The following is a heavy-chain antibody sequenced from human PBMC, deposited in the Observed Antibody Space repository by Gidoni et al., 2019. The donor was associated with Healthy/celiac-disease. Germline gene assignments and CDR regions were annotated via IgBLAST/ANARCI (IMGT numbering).Heavy chain of an antibody. J-gene: IGHJ4*02. Sequence: EVQLVESGGGLVKPGGSLRLSCEAAGFTLSNAWMSWVRQAPGKGLGWVGRIKSKTDGGTTDYAAPVKGRFTISRDDSKNTLYLQMNSLKTEDTAVYYCTARDPLRARFDYWGQGTLVTVSS. V-gene: IGHV3-15*01. CDR2: IKSKTDGGTT. CDR3: TARDPLRARFDY. CDR1: GFTLSNAW.